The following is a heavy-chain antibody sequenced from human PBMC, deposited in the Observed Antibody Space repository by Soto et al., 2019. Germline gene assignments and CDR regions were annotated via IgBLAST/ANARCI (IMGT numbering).Heavy chain of an antibody. CDR3: ATGIQLLWFGELLDPFDY. D-gene: IGHD3-10*01. CDR2: FDPEDGET. CDR1: GYTLTELS. V-gene: IGHV1-24*01. Sequence: ALVKVSCKVSGYTLTELSMHWVRQAPGKGLEWMGGFDPEDGETIYAQKFQGRVAMTEDTSTDTAYMELSSLRSEDTAVCYCATGIQLLWFGELLDPFDYWGQGTLVTVSS. J-gene: IGHJ4*02.